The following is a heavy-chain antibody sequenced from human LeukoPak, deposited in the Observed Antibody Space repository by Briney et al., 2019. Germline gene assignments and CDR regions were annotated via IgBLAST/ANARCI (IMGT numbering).Heavy chain of an antibody. Sequence: GGSLRLSCAASGFTLSSYAMSWVRQAPGKGLEWVSAISGSGGSTYYADSVKGRFTISGDNSKSTLYLQMNSLRAEDTAVYYCARSVVAALFDYWGQGTLVTVSS. CDR3: ARSVVAALFDY. D-gene: IGHD2-15*01. V-gene: IGHV3-23*01. J-gene: IGHJ4*02. CDR1: GFTLSSYA. CDR2: ISGSGGST.